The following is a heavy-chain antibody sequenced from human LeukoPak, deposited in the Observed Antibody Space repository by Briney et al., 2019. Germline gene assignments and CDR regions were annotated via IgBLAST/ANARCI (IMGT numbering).Heavy chain of an antibody. J-gene: IGHJ6*02. CDR2: IYYSGST. D-gene: IGHD6-19*01. V-gene: IGHV4-59*08. CDR3: VCAVAGTYYYGMDV. Sequence: PSETLSLTCTVSGGSISSYYWSWIRQPPGKGLEWIGYIYYSGSTNYNPSLKSRVTISVDTSKNQFSLKLSSVTAADTAVYYCVCAVAGTYYYGMDVWGQGTTVTVSS. CDR1: GGSISSYY.